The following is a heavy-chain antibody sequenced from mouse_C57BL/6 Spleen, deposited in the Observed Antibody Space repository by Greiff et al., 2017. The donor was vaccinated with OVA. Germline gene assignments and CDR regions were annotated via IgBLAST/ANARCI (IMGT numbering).Heavy chain of an antibody. V-gene: IGHV5-9-1*02. Sequence: EVKLVESGEGLVKPGGSLKLSCAASGFTFSSYAMSWVRQTPEKRLEWVAYISSGGDYIYYADTVKGRFTISRDNARNTLYLQMSSLKSEDTAMYYCTRGYYDYDGEAMDYWGQGTSVTVSS. CDR2: ISSGGDYI. CDR1: GFTFSSYA. J-gene: IGHJ4*01. CDR3: TRGYYDYDGEAMDY. D-gene: IGHD2-4*01.